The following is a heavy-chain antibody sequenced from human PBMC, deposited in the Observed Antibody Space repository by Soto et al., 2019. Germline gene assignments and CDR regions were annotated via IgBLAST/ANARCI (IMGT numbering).Heavy chain of an antibody. V-gene: IGHV3-23*01. CDR1: GFTFSSYA. CDR3: AKGPLLRFLEWNHYYYMDV. CDR2: ISGSGGSK. Sequence: GGSLRLSCAASGFTFSSYAMSWVRQAPGKGLEWVSAISGSGGSKYYADSVKGRFTISRDNSKNTLYLQMNSLRAEDTAVDYCAKGPLLRFLEWNHYYYMDVWGKGTTVTVSS. J-gene: IGHJ6*03. D-gene: IGHD3-3*01.